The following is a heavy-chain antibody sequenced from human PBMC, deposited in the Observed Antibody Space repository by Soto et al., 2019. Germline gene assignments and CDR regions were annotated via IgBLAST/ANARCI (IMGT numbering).Heavy chain of an antibody. CDR2: MNPNSGNT. V-gene: IGHV1-8*01. CDR1: GYTFTSYD. D-gene: IGHD3-10*01. Sequence: ASVKVSCKASGYTFTSYDINWVRQATGQGLEWMGWMNPNSGNTGYAQKFQGRVTMTRNTSISTAYMELSSLRSEDTAVYYCARSLNSYGWGSYYNCFDPWGQGTLVTVSS. J-gene: IGHJ5*02. CDR3: ARSLNSYGWGSYYNCFDP.